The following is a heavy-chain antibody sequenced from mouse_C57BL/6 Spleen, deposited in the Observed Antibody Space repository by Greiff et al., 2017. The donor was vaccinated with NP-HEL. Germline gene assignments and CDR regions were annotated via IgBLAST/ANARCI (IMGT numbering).Heavy chain of an antibody. V-gene: IGHV5-17*01. CDR2: ISSGSSTI. CDR3: ARYYLYYAMDY. J-gene: IGHJ4*01. D-gene: IGHD1-1*01. Sequence: EVHLVESGGGLVKPGGSLKLSCAASGFTFSDYGMHWVRQAPEKGLEWVAYISSGSSTIYYADTVKGRFTISRDNAKNTLFLQMTSLRSEDTAMYYCARYYLYYAMDYWGKGTSVTVSS. CDR1: GFTFSDYG.